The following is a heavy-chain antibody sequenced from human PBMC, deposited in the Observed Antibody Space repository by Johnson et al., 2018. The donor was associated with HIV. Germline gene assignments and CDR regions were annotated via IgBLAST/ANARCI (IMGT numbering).Heavy chain of an antibody. CDR1: AFTFSNYW. J-gene: IGHJ3*02. V-gene: IGHV3-7*02. D-gene: IGHD3-3*01. Sequence: EKLVESGGGLVQPGGSLRLSCAASAFTFSNYWMNWVRQATGKGLEWVANIKQDGSERYYVDSVKGRLTISRDNAKNSLYLQMNSLRAEDTAVYYCASGVVTLSFDIWGQGTMVTVSS. CDR3: ASGVVTLSFDI. CDR2: IKQDGSER.